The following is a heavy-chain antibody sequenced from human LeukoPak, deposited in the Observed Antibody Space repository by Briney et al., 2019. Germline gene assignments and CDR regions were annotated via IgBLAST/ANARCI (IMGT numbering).Heavy chain of an antibody. J-gene: IGHJ4*02. CDR2: ISGSGGST. V-gene: IGHV3-23*01. CDR3: AKDPAEAVAGTWYFDY. D-gene: IGHD6-19*01. CDR1: GFTFSSYA. Sequence: PGGSLRLSCVVSGFTFSSYAMSWVRQAPGKGLEWVSAISGSGGSTYYADSVKGRFTISRDNSKNTLYLQMNSLRAEDTAVYYCAKDPAEAVAGTWYFDYWGQGTLVTVSS.